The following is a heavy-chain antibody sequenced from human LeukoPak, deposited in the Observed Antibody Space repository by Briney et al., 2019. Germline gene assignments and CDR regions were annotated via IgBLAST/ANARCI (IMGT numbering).Heavy chain of an antibody. CDR2: ISGSEKTI. CDR3: ARGHPGAFDI. Sequence: GGSLRLSCAASGFTFSRYEMSWVRQAPGKGLEWISCISGSEKTIVYADSVKGRFTISRDSARNLLFLQMNSLRVEDRAVYYCARGHPGAFDIWGQGTMVTVSS. CDR1: GFTFSRYE. J-gene: IGHJ3*02. V-gene: IGHV3-48*03.